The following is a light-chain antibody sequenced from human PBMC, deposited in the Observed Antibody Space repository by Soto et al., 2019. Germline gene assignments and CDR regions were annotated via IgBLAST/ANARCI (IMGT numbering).Light chain of an antibody. J-gene: IGKJ1*01. CDR3: QQYSNYPWT. V-gene: IGKV1-5*03. CDR2: QAS. CDR1: QTISSW. Sequence: DIPMTQSPSTLSASVGDRVTITCRASQTISSWLAWYQQKPGEAPKLLIYQASTLQSGVPSRFSGSASGTEFTLTISSLQPDDFATYYCQQYSNYPWTFGQGTKVEIK.